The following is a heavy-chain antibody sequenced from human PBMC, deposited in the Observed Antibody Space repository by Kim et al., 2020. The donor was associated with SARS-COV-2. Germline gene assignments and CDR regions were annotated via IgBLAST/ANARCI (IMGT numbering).Heavy chain of an antibody. V-gene: IGHV3-48*03. D-gene: IGHD5-12*01. Sequence: KQYARSMEGRFTISRDDAKNSLYLQMSSRRAEDTAVYYCATRVPYSGYLSWGQGVLVAVSS. J-gene: IGHJ5*02. CDR2: K. CDR3: ATRVPYSGYLS.